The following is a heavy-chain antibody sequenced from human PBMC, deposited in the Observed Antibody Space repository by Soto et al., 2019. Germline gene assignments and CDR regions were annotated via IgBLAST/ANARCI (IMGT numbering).Heavy chain of an antibody. D-gene: IGHD2-21*01. Sequence: SGPTLGNPTQTLTLTCTFSGFSLITPRICVTCIRQPPGKALEWLARIDWDDRKYYTTSLKTRLTISKDTTKNQVVLTMTNMDPVDTATYYCSRIQIPSAPEYWGQGALVTVSS. CDR2: IDWDDRK. CDR1: GFSLITPRIC. J-gene: IGHJ4*02. V-gene: IGHV2-70*11. CDR3: SRIQIPSAPEY.